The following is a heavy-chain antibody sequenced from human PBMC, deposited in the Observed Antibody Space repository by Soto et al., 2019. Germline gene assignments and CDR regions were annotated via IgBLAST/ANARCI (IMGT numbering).Heavy chain of an antibody. CDR2: GLHNGIP. D-gene: IGHD6-19*01. J-gene: IGHJ5*01. CDR3: VFYPGGWYLGGDS. Sequence: QLQLQESVPGLVKPSETLSLTCTFSGGPINTSGYFCGWFRQPPGKGQDWIGHGLHNGIPGYNPYLRRRSLGSGDASRNQFSLGMPSVTAADLGLYYCVFYPGGWYLGGDSWGQGTMVIVSS. CDR1: GGPINTSGYF. V-gene: IGHV4-39*01.